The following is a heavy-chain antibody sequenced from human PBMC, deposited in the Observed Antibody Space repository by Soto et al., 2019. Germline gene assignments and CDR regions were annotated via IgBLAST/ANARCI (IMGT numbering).Heavy chain of an antibody. V-gene: IGHV4-59*06. CDR3: AREYSSSSRYYYYGTDV. Sequence: SETLSLTCTVSGGSISSYYWSWIRQPPGKGLEWIGYIYYSGSTYYNPSLKSRVTISVDTSKNQFSLKLSSVTAADTAVYYCAREYSSSSRYYYYGTDVWGQGTTVTVSS. CDR2: IYYSGST. CDR1: GGSISSYY. J-gene: IGHJ6*02. D-gene: IGHD6-6*01.